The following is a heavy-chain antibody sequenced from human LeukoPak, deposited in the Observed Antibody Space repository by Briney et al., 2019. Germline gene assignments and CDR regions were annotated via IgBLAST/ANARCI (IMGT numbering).Heavy chain of an antibody. CDR3: ARTTMVRGVTYNWFDP. V-gene: IGHV4-4*07. CDR2: FYTSEST. CDR1: GDSISNYY. Sequence: SETPSLTCTVSGDSISNYYWSWIRQPAGKGLEWIGRFYTSESTDYNPSLKSRVTMSVDTSKNQFSLKLISVTAADTAVYYCARTTMVRGVTYNWFDPWGQGTLVTVSS. D-gene: IGHD3-10*01. J-gene: IGHJ5*02.